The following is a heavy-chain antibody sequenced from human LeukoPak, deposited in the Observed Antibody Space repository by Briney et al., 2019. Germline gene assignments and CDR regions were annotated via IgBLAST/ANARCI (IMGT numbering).Heavy chain of an antibody. CDR1: GFTFSSSA. Sequence: SVKVSCKASGFTFSSSAMQWVRQARAQRLEWMGWIVVGSGNTNYAQKFQERVTITRDMSTSTAYMELSSLRSEDTAVYYCAAGRYFDLVDYWGQGTLVTVSS. V-gene: IGHV1-58*02. D-gene: IGHD3-9*01. CDR3: AAGRYFDLVDY. J-gene: IGHJ4*02. CDR2: IVVGSGNT.